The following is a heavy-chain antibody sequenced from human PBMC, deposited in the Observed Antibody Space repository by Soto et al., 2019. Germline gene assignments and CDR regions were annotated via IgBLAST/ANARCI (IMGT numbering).Heavy chain of an antibody. Sequence: EVQLVESGGGLVQPGGSLRLSCVASGFTLSSYSMNWVRLAPGKGLEWISYISSGSDTIYYADSVKGRFTVSRDNAKNSLYLQINSLRDDDTAVYYCARPGEGVLFYYALDVWGHETTVTVSS. CDR3: ARPGEGVLFYYALDV. CDR2: ISSGSDTI. J-gene: IGHJ6*02. CDR1: GFTLSSYS. D-gene: IGHD3-16*01. V-gene: IGHV3-48*02.